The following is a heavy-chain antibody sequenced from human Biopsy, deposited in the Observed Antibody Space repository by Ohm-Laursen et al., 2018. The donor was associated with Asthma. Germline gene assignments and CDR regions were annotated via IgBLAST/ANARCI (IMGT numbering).Heavy chain of an antibody. J-gene: IGHJ4*02. CDR1: GVSIRSYY. CDR3: AGFCSGGNCPDH. CDR2: IHYSGST. Sequence: VTLSLTCTVSGVSIRSYYWTWIRQPPGKGLEWIGNIHYSGSTYSNPALKSRVPISVDTSKKQISLRLSSVIAADTAVYYCAGFCSGGNCPDHWGQGTLVTVSS. V-gene: IGHV4-59*01. D-gene: IGHD2-15*01.